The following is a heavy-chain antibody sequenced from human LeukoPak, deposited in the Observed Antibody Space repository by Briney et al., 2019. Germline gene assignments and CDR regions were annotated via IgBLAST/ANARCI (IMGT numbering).Heavy chain of an antibody. V-gene: IGHV3-23*01. CDR3: AKVGDGYYDSSGRPA. D-gene: IGHD3-22*01. CDR1: GFTFSSYA. Sequence: PGGSLRLSCAASGFTFSSYAMSWVRQAPGKGLEWVSAISGSGGSTYYADSVKGRFTISRDNSKNTLYLQMNSLRAEDTAVYYCAKVGDGYYDSSGRPAWGQGTLVTVSS. J-gene: IGHJ5*02. CDR2: ISGSGGST.